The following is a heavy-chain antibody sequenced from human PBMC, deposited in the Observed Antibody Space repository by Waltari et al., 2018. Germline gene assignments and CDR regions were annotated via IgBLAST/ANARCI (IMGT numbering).Heavy chain of an antibody. J-gene: IGHJ3*02. CDR3: ARQYDSSGYYLDAFDI. CDR1: GFTCGSYS. CDR2: ISSSSSTI. V-gene: IGHV3-48*04. D-gene: IGHD3-22*01. Sequence: EVQLVESGGGLVQPGGSLSLSCAASGFTCGSYSMNWVRQAPGKGLEWVSYISSSSSTIYYADSVKGRFTISRDNTKNSLYLQMNSLRAEDTAVYYCARQYDSSGYYLDAFDIWGQGTMVTVSS.